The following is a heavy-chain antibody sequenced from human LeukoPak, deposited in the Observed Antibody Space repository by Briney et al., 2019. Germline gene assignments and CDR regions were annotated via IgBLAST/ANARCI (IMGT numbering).Heavy chain of an antibody. CDR2: ISSSGSTI. CDR1: GFTFSSYE. CDR3: ARAQWLAPFDY. J-gene: IGHJ4*02. V-gene: IGHV3-48*03. D-gene: IGHD6-19*01. Sequence: TGGSLRLSCAASGFTFSSYEMNWVRQAPGEGLEWVSYISSSGSTIYYADSVKGRFTISRDNAKNSLYLQMNSLRAEDTAVYYCARAQWLAPFDYWGQGTLVTVSS.